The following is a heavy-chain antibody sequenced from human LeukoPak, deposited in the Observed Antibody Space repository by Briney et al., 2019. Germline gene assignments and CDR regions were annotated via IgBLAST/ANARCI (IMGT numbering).Heavy chain of an antibody. Sequence: PGGSLRLSCAASGFTFSSYSMNWVRQAPGKGLEWVSSISSSSSYIYYADSVKGRFTISRDNAKNSLYLQMNSLRAEDTAVYYCARDDIVVVPAAIRPVGVDYWGQGTLVTVSS. V-gene: IGHV3-21*01. J-gene: IGHJ4*02. CDR2: ISSSSSYI. CDR1: GFTFSSYS. CDR3: ARDDIVVVPAAIRPVGVDY. D-gene: IGHD2-2*02.